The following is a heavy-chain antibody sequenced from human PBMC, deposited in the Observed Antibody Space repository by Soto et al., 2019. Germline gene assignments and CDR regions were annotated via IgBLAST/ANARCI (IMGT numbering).Heavy chain of an antibody. D-gene: IGHD2-2*01. Sequence: QVQLQESGPGLVRPSGTLSLTCTVSGGSITNTNWWSWVRQPPGKGLEWLGAIFHAGSTNYNPSLKSRITMSADKSENRFSLNLTSVTAAVTAVYYCARTRQYCSATTCYEFYFDYWGQGTLVTVSS. CDR2: IFHAGST. J-gene: IGHJ4*02. CDR3: ARTRQYCSATTCYEFYFDY. V-gene: IGHV4-4*02. CDR1: GGSITNTNW.